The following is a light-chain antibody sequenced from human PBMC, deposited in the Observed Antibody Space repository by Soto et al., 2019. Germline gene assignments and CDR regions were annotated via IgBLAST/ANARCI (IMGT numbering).Light chain of an antibody. CDR3: QQSSSTVLT. CDR1: QSISSY. Sequence: IQMTQSPSSLSASVGDRVTITCRASQSISSYLNWYQQKPGKAPKLLIYAASSLQGGVPSRFSGSGSGTEFTLTISSLQRVDCAIYYCQQSSSTVLTFGGGTKVEIK. CDR2: AAS. V-gene: IGKV1-39*01. J-gene: IGKJ4*01.